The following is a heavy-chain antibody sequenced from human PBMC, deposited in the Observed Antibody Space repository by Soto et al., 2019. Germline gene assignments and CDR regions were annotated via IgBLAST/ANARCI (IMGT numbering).Heavy chain of an antibody. CDR2: ISYDGSNQ. V-gene: IGHV3-30*03. J-gene: IGHJ4*02. Sequence: QVQLVESGGGVVQPGRSLRLSCAASGFTFSSYGMHWVRQAPGKGLEWVAVISYDGSNQYYADSVKGRFTISRDNSKNTLYLQMNSLIAEDTAVYYCARDPGTRTWLDYWGQGTLVTVSS. CDR1: GFTFSSYG. CDR3: ARDPGTRTWLDY. D-gene: IGHD1-7*01.